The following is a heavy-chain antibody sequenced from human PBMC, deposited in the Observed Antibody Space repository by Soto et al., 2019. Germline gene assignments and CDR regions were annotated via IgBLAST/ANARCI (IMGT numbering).Heavy chain of an antibody. CDR2: IIPIFGTA. CDR3: ASRGSNSLYREKDDFWSGYPAYYYYYYGMDV. V-gene: IGHV1-69*13. J-gene: IGHJ6*02. CDR1: GGTFSSYA. D-gene: IGHD3-3*01. Sequence: GASVKVSCKASGGTFSSYAISWVRQAPGQGLEWMGGIIPIFGTANYAQKFQGRVTITADESTSTAYMELSSLRSEDTAVYYCASRGSNSLYREKDDFWSGYPAYYYYYYGMDVWGQGTTVTVSS.